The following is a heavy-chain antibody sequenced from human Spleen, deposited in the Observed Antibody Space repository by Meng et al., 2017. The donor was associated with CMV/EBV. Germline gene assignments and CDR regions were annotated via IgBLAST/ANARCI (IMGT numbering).Heavy chain of an antibody. J-gene: IGHJ4*02. Sequence: VYGGSFSGYDWSWIRQPPGKGLEWIGEINHSGSTNYNPSLKRRVTISVDTSKNQFSLKLSSVTAADTAVYYCARGLPVVTAAQGLDYWGQGTLVTVSS. D-gene: IGHD2-2*01. CDR3: ARGLPVVTAAQGLDY. CDR2: INHSGST. V-gene: IGHV4-34*01. CDR1: GGSFSGYD.